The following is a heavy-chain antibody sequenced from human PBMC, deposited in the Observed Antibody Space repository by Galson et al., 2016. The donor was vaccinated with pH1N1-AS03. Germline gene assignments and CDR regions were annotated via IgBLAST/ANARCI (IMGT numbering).Heavy chain of an antibody. J-gene: IGHJ2*01. CDR2: ISSSGATT. CDR3: AKWSYRFDSSGYVGYFDL. D-gene: IGHD3-22*01. CDR1: GFTFNNSA. V-gene: IGHV3-23*01. Sequence: SLRLSCAASGFTFNNSAMGWVRQAPGKGLEWVSGISSSGATTNYADSVRGRFTISRDTSKKTMHLQMNSLRVEDTALYYCAKWSYRFDSSGYVGYFDLWGRGTLVTVS.